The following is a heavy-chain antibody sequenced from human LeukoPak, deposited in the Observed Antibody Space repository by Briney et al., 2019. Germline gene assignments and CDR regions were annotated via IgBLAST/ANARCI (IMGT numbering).Heavy chain of an antibody. CDR1: GGSFSGYY. CDR3: ARGSAYYYDSSGFL. J-gene: IGHJ4*02. Sequence: SETLSLTCAVYGGSFSGYYWSWIRQPPGKGLEWIGEINHSGSTNYNPSLKSRVTISVDTSKNQFSLKLSSVTAADTAVYYCARGSAYYYDSSGFLWGQGTLVTVSS. V-gene: IGHV4-34*01. CDR2: INHSGST. D-gene: IGHD3-22*01.